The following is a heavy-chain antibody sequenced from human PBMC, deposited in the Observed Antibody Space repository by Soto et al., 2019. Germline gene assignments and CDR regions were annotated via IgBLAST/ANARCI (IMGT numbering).Heavy chain of an antibody. CDR3: ARQENWNYAKYAFDI. D-gene: IGHD1-7*01. V-gene: IGHV5-51*01. J-gene: IGHJ3*02. CDR1: GYSFTSYW. CDR2: IYPGDSDT. Sequence: GESLKISCKGSGYSFTSYWIGWVRQMPGKGLEWMGIIYPGDSDTRYSPSFQGQVTISANKSISTAYLQWSSLKASDTAMDYCARQENWNYAKYAFDIWGQGTMVTVSS.